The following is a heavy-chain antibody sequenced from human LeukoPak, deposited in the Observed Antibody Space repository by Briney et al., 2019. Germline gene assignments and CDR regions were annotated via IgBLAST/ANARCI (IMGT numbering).Heavy chain of an antibody. CDR2: INPSGGST. V-gene: IGHV1-46*01. J-gene: IGHJ6*03. CDR3: AGDYGSSSGFLSGLYYYYMDV. D-gene: IGHD3-22*01. Sequence: ASVKVSCKASGYTFTSYYMHWVRQAPGQGLEWMGIINPSGGSTSYAQKFQGRVTMTRDTSTSTVYMELSSLRSEDTAVYYCAGDYGSSSGFLSGLYYYYMDVWGKGATVTISS. CDR1: GYTFTSYY.